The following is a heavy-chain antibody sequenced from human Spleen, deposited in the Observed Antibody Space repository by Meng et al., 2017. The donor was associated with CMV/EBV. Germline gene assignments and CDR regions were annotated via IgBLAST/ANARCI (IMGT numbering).Heavy chain of an antibody. Sequence: GGSLRLSCAASGFTFDDYAMHWVRQAPGKGLEWVSGISWNSGSIGYADSVKGRFTISRDNAKNSLYLQMNSLRAEDTALYYCGKGGNSSSWYDPQFDYWGQGTLVTVSS. J-gene: IGHJ4*02. V-gene: IGHV3-9*01. CDR1: GFTFDDYA. CDR2: ISWNSGSI. CDR3: GKGGNSSSWYDPQFDY. D-gene: IGHD6-13*01.